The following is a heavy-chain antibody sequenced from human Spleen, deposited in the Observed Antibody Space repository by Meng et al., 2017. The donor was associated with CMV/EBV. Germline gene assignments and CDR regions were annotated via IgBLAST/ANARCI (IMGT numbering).Heavy chain of an antibody. CDR1: GFTFSSYS. V-gene: IGHV3-21*01. J-gene: IGHJ6*02. Sequence: GESLKISCAASGFTFSSYSMNWVRQAPGKGLEWVSSISSSSSYIYYADSVKGRFTISRDNAKNSLYLQMNSLRAEDTAVYYCAMELRGGSYGDYYYYGMDVWGQGTTVTVSS. CDR3: AMELRGGSYGDYYYYGMDV. CDR2: ISSSSSYI. D-gene: IGHD1-26*01.